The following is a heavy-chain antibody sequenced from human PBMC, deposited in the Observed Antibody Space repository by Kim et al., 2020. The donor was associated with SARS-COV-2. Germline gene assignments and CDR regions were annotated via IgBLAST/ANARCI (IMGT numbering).Heavy chain of an antibody. J-gene: IGHJ6*02. CDR2: ISYDGSNK. D-gene: IGHD3-10*01. V-gene: IGHV3-30*18. Sequence: GGSLRLSCAASGFTFSSYGMHWVRQAPGKGLEWVAVISYDGSNKYYADSVKGRFTISRDNPKNTLYLQMNSLRAEDTAVYYCAKDMAYYGSGSYYNYYYYGMDVWGQGTTVTVSS. CDR3: AKDMAYYGSGSYYNYYYYGMDV. CDR1: GFTFSSYG.